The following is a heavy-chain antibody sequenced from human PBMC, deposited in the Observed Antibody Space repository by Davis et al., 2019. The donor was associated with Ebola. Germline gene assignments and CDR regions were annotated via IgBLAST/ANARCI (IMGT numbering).Heavy chain of an antibody. D-gene: IGHD3-3*01. J-gene: IGHJ4*02. CDR1: GYTFTRHG. V-gene: IGHV1-18*04. Sequence: SVPVSRMPSGYTFTRHGPSWARQAPGQGLEWMGWISAYNGNTNYAQKLQGRVTMTTDTSTSTAYMELRSLRSDDTAVYYSARGRFLEWPKDYWGQGTLVTVAS. CDR3: ARGRFLEWPKDY. CDR2: ISAYNGNT.